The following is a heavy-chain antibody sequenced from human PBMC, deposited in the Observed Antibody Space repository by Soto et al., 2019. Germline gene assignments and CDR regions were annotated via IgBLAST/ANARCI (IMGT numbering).Heavy chain of an antibody. D-gene: IGHD6-25*01. V-gene: IGHV3-74*01. J-gene: IGHJ4*01. Sequence: EVQLVESGGGLFQPGGSLRLSCAASGFAFNDYWMHWVRQGPGKGLVWVSRIYSDGTTSYADSVKGRFTISRDNAKNTVYRKMNILRDADPAVYYCARGNGGYGNFAYWGQEPWSPSPQ. CDR2: IYSDGTT. CDR3: ARGNGGYGNFAY. CDR1: GFAFNDYW.